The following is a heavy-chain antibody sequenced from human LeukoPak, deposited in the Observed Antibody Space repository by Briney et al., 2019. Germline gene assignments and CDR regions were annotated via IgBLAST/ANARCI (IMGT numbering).Heavy chain of an antibody. CDR3: ASGQTTSYWYFDL. V-gene: IGHV4-59*01. Sequence: SETLSLTCTVSGGSIISYYWSWIRQPPGKGLEWIGYIYYSGSTNYNPSLKSRVTISVDTSKNQFSLKLTSVTAADTAVYYCASGQTTSYWYFDLWGRGTLVTVSS. CDR2: IYYSGST. CDR1: GGSIISYY. D-gene: IGHD1-26*01. J-gene: IGHJ2*01.